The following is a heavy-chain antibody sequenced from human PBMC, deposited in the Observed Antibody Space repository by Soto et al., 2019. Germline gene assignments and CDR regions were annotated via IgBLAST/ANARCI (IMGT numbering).Heavy chain of an antibody. D-gene: IGHD5-18*01. CDR3: AKDRRDSYGYGY. V-gene: IGHV3-23*01. CDR1: GFTFSSYA. CDR2: ISGSGAGT. Sequence: EVQLLESGGGLVQPGGSLRLSCAASGFTFSSYAMSWVRQAPGKGLEWVSAISGSGAGTYYADSVKGRFTISRDNSKNALYLQMHSLRADDTAVYYCAKDRRDSYGYGYWGPGTLVTVSS. J-gene: IGHJ4*02.